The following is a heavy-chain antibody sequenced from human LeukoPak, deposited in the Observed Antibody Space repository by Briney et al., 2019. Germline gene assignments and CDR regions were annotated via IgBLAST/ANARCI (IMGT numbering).Heavy chain of an antibody. J-gene: IGHJ3*02. CDR3: ARAYYYDSSGPREGVFDI. V-gene: IGHV1-69*05. CDR2: IIPIFGTA. D-gene: IGHD3-22*01. CDR1: GGTFTRYA. Sequence: ASVKVSCKASGGTFTRYAISWVRQAPGQGMEWMGGIIPIFGTANYAQKFQGRDTITTDEKTSTDYMERRRERDGETAVYFCARAYYYDSSGPREGVFDIWGQGTMVTVSS.